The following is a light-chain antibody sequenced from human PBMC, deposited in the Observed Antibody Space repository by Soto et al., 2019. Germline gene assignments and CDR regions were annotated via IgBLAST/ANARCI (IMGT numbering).Light chain of an antibody. CDR3: QTWGYGIVV. J-gene: IGLJ2*01. Sequence: QSVLTQSPSASASLGASVNLTCTLSSGHSNYAIAWHQQQSEKGPRYLMKLNSDGSHSKGDGIPDRFSGSSSGAERYLTISSLQYEEEADYYCQTWGYGIVVFGGGTKLTVL. V-gene: IGLV4-69*01. CDR1: SGHSNYA. CDR2: LNSDGSH.